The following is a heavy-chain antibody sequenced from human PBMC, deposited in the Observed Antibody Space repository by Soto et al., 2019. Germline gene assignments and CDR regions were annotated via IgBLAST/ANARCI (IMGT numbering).Heavy chain of an antibody. V-gene: IGHV4-39*01. CDR2: IYYSGST. D-gene: IGHD5-12*01. Sequence: SETLSLTCTVSGGSISSSSYYWGWIRQPPGKGLEWIGSIYYSGSTYYNPSLKSRVTISVDTSKNQFSLKLSSVTAADTAVYYCARRYMKRRSTSYYMDVWGKGTTVTVS. J-gene: IGHJ6*03. CDR1: GGSISSSSYY. CDR3: ARRYMKRRSTSYYMDV.